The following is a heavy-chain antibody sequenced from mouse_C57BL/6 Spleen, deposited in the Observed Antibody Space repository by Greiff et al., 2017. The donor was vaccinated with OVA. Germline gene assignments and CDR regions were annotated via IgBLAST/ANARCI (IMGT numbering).Heavy chain of an antibody. CDR2: ISSGSSTI. V-gene: IGHV5-17*01. D-gene: IGHD1-1*01. CDR3: ARDGVYYGLDY. J-gene: IGHJ2*01. CDR1: GFTFSDYG. Sequence: EVKLMESGGGLVKPGGSLKLSCAASGFTFSDYGMHWVRQAPEKGLEWVAYISSGSSTIYYADTVKGRFTISRDNAKNTLFLQMTSLRSEDTAMYYCARDGVYYGLDYWGQGTTLTVSS.